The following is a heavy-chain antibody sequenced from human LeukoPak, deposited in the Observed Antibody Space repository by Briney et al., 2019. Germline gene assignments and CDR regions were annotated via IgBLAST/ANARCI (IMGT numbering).Heavy chain of an antibody. CDR3: ARDVHSTMIVVTSVAFDI. V-gene: IGHV1-2*02. CDR1: GYTFTGYY. D-gene: IGHD3-22*01. J-gene: IGHJ3*02. Sequence: ASVKVSCKAPGYTFTGYYMHWVRQAPGQGLEWMGWINPNSGGTNYAQKFQGRVTMTRDTSISTAYMELSRLRSDDTAVYYCARDVHSTMIVVTSVAFDIWGQGTMVTVSS. CDR2: INPNSGGT.